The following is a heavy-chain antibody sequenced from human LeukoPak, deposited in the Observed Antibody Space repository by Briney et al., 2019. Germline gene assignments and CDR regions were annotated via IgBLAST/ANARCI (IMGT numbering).Heavy chain of an antibody. CDR3: AKLDLFDP. V-gene: IGHV3-9*01. Sequence: GRSLRLSCAASGFTFDDYAMHWVRQAPGKGLEWVSGISWNSGSIGYADSVKGRFTISRDNSKNTLYLQMNSLRAEDTAVYYCAKLDLFDPWGQGTLVTVSS. CDR1: GFTFDDYA. D-gene: IGHD1-7*01. J-gene: IGHJ5*02. CDR2: ISWNSGSI.